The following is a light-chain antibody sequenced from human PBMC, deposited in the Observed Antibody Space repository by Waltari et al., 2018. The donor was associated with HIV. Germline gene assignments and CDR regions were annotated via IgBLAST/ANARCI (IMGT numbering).Light chain of an antibody. J-gene: IGLJ2*01. Sequence: QSALTQSASVSGSPGQSITISCTGTSSDVGGYNLVSWCQQHPGKAPKLMIYEVSKRPSGVSNRFSGSKSGNTASLTISGLQAEDEADYYCCAYAGSTTYVIFGGGTKLTVL. CDR2: EVS. CDR1: SSDVGGYNL. CDR3: CAYAGSTTYVI. V-gene: IGLV2-23*02.